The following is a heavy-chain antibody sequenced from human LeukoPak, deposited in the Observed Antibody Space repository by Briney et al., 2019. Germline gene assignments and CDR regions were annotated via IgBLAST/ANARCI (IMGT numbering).Heavy chain of an antibody. CDR2: ISGSGGST. CDR3: AKVRYYYDSSGYASDY. D-gene: IGHD3-22*01. Sequence: QPGGSLRLSCAASGFTFSSYAMSWVRQAPGKGLEWVSAISGSGGSTYYADSVKGRFTISRDNSKNTLYLQMNSLRAEDTAVYYCAKVRYYYDSSGYASDYWGQGTLVTVSS. J-gene: IGHJ4*02. CDR1: GFTFSSYA. V-gene: IGHV3-23*01.